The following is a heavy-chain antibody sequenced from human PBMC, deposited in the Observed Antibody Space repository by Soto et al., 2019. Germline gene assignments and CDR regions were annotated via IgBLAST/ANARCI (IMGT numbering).Heavy chain of an antibody. CDR1: GYTFTSYG. D-gene: IGHD3-3*01. Sequence: ASVKVSSKASGYTFTSYGISWVRQAPGQGLEWMGWISAYNGNTNYAQKLQGRVTMTTDTSTSTAYMELRSLRSDDTAVYYCASNFWSGYSRPYYYYGMDVWGQGTTVTVSS. CDR2: ISAYNGNT. V-gene: IGHV1-18*01. CDR3: ASNFWSGYSRPYYYYGMDV. J-gene: IGHJ6*02.